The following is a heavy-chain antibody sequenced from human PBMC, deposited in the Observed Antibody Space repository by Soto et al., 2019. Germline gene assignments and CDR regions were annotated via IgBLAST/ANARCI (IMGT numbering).Heavy chain of an antibody. Sequence: LRLSCTASGFTFSSFGMTWVRQAPGKGLEWVSTVNGGGNSTHYADSVKGRFSIFRDNSKNTVYLQMNSLRAEDSAIYYCVKDVGYGFILYDFWGQGTLVTVSS. V-gene: IGHV3-23*01. J-gene: IGHJ4*02. CDR2: VNGGGNST. CDR3: VKDVGYGFILYDF. CDR1: GFTFSSFG. D-gene: IGHD3-16*01.